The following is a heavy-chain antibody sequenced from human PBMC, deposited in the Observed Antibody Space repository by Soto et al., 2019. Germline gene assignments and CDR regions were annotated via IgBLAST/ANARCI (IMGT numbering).Heavy chain of an antibody. V-gene: IGHV4-4*07. CDR3: ARTGYCSSTSCLTAYYYYGMDV. Sequence: PSETLSLTCTVSGGSISSYYWSWIRQPAGKGLEWIGRIYTSGSTNYNPSLKSRVTMSVDTSKNQFSLKLSSVTAADTAVYYCARTGYCSSTSCLTAYYYYGMDVWGQGTTVTVS. CDR1: GGSISSYY. CDR2: IYTSGST. J-gene: IGHJ6*02. D-gene: IGHD2-2*01.